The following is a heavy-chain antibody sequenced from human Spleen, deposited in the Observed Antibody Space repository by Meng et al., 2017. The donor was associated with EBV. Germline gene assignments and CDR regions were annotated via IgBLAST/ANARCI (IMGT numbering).Heavy chain of an antibody. Sequence: VQLEESGPGQVKPSGXLSLICTVSGGSISTSNWWSWVRQSPEKGLEWIGEVFRTGDTNYNPSLKSRVTILIDKSKNQFSLKLNSVTAADTAIYFCASDGISRYFDNWGPGTLVTVSS. J-gene: IGHJ4*02. CDR2: VFRTGDT. V-gene: IGHV4-4*02. CDR3: ASDGISRYFDN. CDR1: GGSISTSNW. D-gene: IGHD1-1*01.